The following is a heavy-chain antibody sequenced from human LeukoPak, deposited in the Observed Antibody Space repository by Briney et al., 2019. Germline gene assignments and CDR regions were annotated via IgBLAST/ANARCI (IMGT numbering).Heavy chain of an antibody. CDR3: ARLPTDTMVRGVIIDSGFDP. CDR2: IYTSGST. J-gene: IGHJ5*02. D-gene: IGHD3-10*01. CDR1: GGSISSYY. Sequence: SETLSLTCTVSGGSISSYYWSWIRQPTGKGLEWIGRIYTSGSTNYNPSLKSRVTISVDTSKNQFSLKLSSVTAADTAVYYCARLPTDTMVRGVIIDSGFDPWGQGTLVTVSS. V-gene: IGHV4-4*07.